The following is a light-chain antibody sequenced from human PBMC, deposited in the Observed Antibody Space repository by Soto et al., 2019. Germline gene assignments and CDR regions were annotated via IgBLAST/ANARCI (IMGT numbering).Light chain of an antibody. J-gene: IGLJ3*02. CDR2: EVR. CDR1: SSDVGGYNH. Sequence: QSALTQPASVSGSPGQSITISCTGSSSDVGGYNHVSWYQQHPGKAPKLMIYEVRNRPSGVSNRLSGSKSGNTASLTISGLQADDEADYYCCSYTSSSIRVFGGGTQLTVL. V-gene: IGLV2-14*01. CDR3: CSYTSSSIRV.